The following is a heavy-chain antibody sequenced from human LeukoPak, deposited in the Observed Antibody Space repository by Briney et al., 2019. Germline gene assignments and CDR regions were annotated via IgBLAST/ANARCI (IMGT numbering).Heavy chain of an antibody. CDR3: AKDDAWLRFGE. D-gene: IGHD3-10*01. V-gene: IGHV3-23*01. Sequence: GGSLRLSCAASGFTFSNHGMNWVRKAPGKGLEWVSGISPSGDITYYADSVKGRFTISRDNSKNTLYLEVISLTAEDTAVYYCAKDDAWLRFGEWSQGTLVTVSS. J-gene: IGHJ4*02. CDR1: GFTFSNHG. CDR2: ISPSGDIT.